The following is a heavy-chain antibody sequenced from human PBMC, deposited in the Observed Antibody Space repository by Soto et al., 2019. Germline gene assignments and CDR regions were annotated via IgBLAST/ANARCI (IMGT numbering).Heavy chain of an antibody. J-gene: IGHJ5*02. CDR3: ASAGGYSNDWFDP. Sequence: GAPVKGSSKDSAYTFTYRFLHWVRHAPGQALEWMGWITPSNGNTNYAQKFQDRVTITRDRSLSTAYMELSSLRSEDKAMYYCASAGGYSNDWFDPWGQGTLVTVSS. D-gene: IGHD4-4*01. CDR1: AYTFTYRF. CDR2: ITPSNGNT. V-gene: IGHV1-45*02.